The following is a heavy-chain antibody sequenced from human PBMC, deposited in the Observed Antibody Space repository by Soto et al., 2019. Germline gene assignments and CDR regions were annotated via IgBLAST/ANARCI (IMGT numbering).Heavy chain of an antibody. D-gene: IGHD3-10*01. CDR1: GGSISSSSYY. J-gene: IGHJ4*02. Sequence: ASETLSLTCTVSGGSISSSSYYWGWIRQPPGKGLEWIGSIYYSGSTYYNPSLKSRVTISVDTSKNQFSLKLSSVTAADTAVYYCASLKYYYGSGRKDDDYWGQGTLVTVSS. CDR2: IYYSGST. V-gene: IGHV4-39*01. CDR3: ASLKYYYGSGRKDDDY.